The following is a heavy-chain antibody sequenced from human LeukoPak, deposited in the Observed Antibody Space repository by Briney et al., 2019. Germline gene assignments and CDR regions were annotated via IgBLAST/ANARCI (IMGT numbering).Heavy chain of an antibody. Sequence: PSETLSLTCTVAGGSISSYYWSWIRQPPGKGLEWIGYIYYSGSMNYNPSLKSRVTISVDTSKNQVPLKLTSVTAADTAVYYCARVPKGSGYFNYWGQGTLVTVSS. V-gene: IGHV4-59*01. CDR1: GGSISSYY. D-gene: IGHD3-10*01. J-gene: IGHJ4*02. CDR2: IYYSGSM. CDR3: ARVPKGSGYFNY.